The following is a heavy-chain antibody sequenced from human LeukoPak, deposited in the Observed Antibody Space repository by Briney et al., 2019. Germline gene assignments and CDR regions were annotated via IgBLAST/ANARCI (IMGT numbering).Heavy chain of an antibody. V-gene: IGHV1-8*01. CDR2: MNPNSGNT. D-gene: IGHD3-3*01. CDR3: ARGSPTIFGVVYWFDP. Sequence: ASVKVSCKASGYTFTSYDINWVRQATGQGLEWMGWMNPNSGNTGYAQKFQGRVTMTRNTSISTAYMELSSLRSEDTAVYYCARGSPTIFGVVYWFDPWGQGTLVTVSS. CDR1: GYTFTSYD. J-gene: IGHJ5*02.